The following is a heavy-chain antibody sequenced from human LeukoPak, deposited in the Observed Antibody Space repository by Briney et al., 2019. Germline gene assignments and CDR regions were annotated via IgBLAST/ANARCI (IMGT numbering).Heavy chain of an antibody. CDR2: ISGSDGST. D-gene: IGHD4-11*01. CDR3: ARSVPDYTRFDY. Sequence: GGSLRLSCAASGFTFSSYAMSWVRQAPGKGLEWVSAISGSDGSTYYADSVKGRFTISRDNSKDTLYLQMNSLRADDTALYYCARSVPDYTRFDYWGQGALVTVSS. V-gene: IGHV3-23*01. CDR1: GFTFSSYA. J-gene: IGHJ4*02.